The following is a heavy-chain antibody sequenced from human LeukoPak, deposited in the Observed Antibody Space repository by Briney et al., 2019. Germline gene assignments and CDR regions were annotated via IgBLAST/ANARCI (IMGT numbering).Heavy chain of an antibody. CDR3: AKDRNGYNLIDH. D-gene: IGHD5-24*01. CDR1: GFTFSSYA. J-gene: IGHJ4*02. Sequence: GGSLRLSCAASGFTFSSYAMSWVRQAPGKGLEWVSAIGGSGGSTYYADSVKGRFTISRDNSKNAVLLQMNSLRAEDTAVYYCAKDRNGYNLIDHWGQGTLVTVSS. CDR2: IGGSGGST. V-gene: IGHV3-23*01.